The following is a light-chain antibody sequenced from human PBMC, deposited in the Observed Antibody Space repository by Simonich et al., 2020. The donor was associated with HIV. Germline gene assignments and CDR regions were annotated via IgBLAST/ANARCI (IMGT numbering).Light chain of an antibody. J-gene: IGKJ1*01. CDR3: QQYNSYRT. CDR2: KAS. CDR1: QSISSW. Sequence: DIQMTQSPSTLSASVGDRVNITCRASQSISSWLAWYQQKPGKAPNPLIYKASTLESGVPSRFSGSGFGTEFTLTISSLQPDDFATYYCQQYNSYRTFGQGTTVEIK. V-gene: IGKV1-5*03.